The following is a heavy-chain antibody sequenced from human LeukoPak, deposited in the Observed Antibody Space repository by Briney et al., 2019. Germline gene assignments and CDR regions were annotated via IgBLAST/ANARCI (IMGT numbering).Heavy chain of an antibody. Sequence: PSETLSLTCTVSGGSISSYYWSWIRQPPGKGLEWIGYIYYSGSTNYNPSLKSRVTISVDTSKNQFSLKLSSVTAADTAVYYCASTRATAAGTDAFDIWGQGTMVTVSS. J-gene: IGHJ3*02. D-gene: IGHD6-13*01. V-gene: IGHV4-59*01. CDR1: GGSISSYY. CDR2: IYYSGST. CDR3: ASTRATAAGTDAFDI.